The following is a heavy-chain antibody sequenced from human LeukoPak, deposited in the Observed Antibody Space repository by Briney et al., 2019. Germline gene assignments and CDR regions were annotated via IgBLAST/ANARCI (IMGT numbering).Heavy chain of an antibody. CDR2: IYTSGST. D-gene: IGHD6-19*01. J-gene: IGHJ5*02. CDR1: SGSISSGSYY. Sequence: SETLSLTCTVSSGSISSGSYYWSWIRQPAGKGLEWIGRIYTSGSTNYNPSLKSRVTISVDTSKNQFSLKLSSVTAADTAVYYCARDYIAVAGTWFDPWGQGTLVTVSS. V-gene: IGHV4-61*02. CDR3: ARDYIAVAGTWFDP.